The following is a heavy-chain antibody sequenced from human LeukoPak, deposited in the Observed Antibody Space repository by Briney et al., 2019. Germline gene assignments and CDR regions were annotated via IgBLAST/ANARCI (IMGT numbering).Heavy chain of an antibody. CDR1: GFPFSNNA. CDR2: ISESGDTT. CDR3: AKQWVDC. V-gene: IGHV3-23*01. D-gene: IGHD1-26*01. Sequence: GGSLRLSCAASGFPFSNNAMKWVRQAPGKGLEWVSSISESGDTTDYADSVRGRFTISRDNSQNTLYLQMNSLRVEDTALYYCAKQWVDCWGQGTLVTVSS. J-gene: IGHJ4*02.